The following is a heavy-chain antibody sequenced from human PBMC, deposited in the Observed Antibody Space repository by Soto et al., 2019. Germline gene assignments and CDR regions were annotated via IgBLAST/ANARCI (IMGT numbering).Heavy chain of an antibody. CDR3: AREAEEYSGSDY. V-gene: IGHV1-46*03. CDR1: GYSFTRYH. Sequence: ASVKVSFKASGYSFTRYHMHWLRQAPGQGLEWLGVINPSTTTTYAQRFQGRVTMTRDTSTSTVYMELSSLRSDDTAVYYCAREAEEYSGSDYWGPGSLVTVSS. D-gene: IGHD3-10*01. CDR2: INPSTTTT. J-gene: IGHJ4*02.